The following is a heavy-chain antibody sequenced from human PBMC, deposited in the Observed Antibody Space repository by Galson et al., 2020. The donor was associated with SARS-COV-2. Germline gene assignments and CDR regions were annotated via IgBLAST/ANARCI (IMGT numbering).Heavy chain of an antibody. CDR3: AKVDCSGGSCYSLGYYGMDV. J-gene: IGHJ6*02. Sequence: EGSLRLSCAASGFSFSSYGMHWVRQAPGKGLEWVAFIRHDGSNKNNADSVKGRFTISRDNSKNTLYLQMNSLRPEDTAVYYCAKVDCSGGSCYSLGYYGMDVWGQGTTVTVSS. CDR1: GFSFSSYG. V-gene: IGHV3-30*02. D-gene: IGHD2-15*01. CDR2: IRHDGSNK.